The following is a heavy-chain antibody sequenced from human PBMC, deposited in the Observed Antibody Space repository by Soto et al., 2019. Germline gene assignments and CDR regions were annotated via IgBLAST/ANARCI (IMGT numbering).Heavy chain of an antibody. CDR1: GVSISSYC. CDR2: IYHSGST. CDR3: ARVPSP. Sequence: SETLSLTCTVSGVSISSYCWSWIRQPPGKGLEWIGYIYHSGSTYYNPSLKSRVTISVDRSKSQFSLKLSSVTAADTAVYYCARVPSPWGQGTLVTVSS. V-gene: IGHV4-59*12. J-gene: IGHJ5*02.